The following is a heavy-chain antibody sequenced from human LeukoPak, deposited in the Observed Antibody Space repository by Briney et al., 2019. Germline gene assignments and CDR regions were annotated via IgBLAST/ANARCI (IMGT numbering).Heavy chain of an antibody. Sequence: SETLSLTSTVSGGSISSSSYYWGWIRQPPGKGLEWIGSIYYSGSTYYNPSLKSRVTISVDTSKNQFSLKLSSVTAADTAVYYCAVNWNYVDNWFDPWGQGTLVTVSS. J-gene: IGHJ5*02. V-gene: IGHV4-39*01. CDR1: GGSISSSSYY. CDR3: AVNWNYVDNWFDP. CDR2: IYYSGST. D-gene: IGHD1-7*01.